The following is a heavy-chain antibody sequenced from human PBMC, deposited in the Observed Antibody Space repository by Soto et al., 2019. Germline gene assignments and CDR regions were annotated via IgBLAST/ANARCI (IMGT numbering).Heavy chain of an antibody. CDR1: GFTFSSYG. CDR3: AKIRTLDAFDI. V-gene: IGHV3-30*18. Sequence: PGGSLRLSCAASGFTFSSYGIHWVRQAPGKGLEWVAVVSYDGSNKYYADSVKGRFTISRDNSKNTLYLQMNSLRAEDTAVYYCAKIRTLDAFDIWGQGTMVTVSS. D-gene: IGHD2-2*01. J-gene: IGHJ3*02. CDR2: VSYDGSNK.